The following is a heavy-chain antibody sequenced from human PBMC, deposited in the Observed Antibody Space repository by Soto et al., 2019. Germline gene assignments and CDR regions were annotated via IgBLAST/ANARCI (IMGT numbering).Heavy chain of an antibody. D-gene: IGHD3-9*01. CDR3: ARVRYFDWLSGAFDY. J-gene: IGHJ4*02. CDR1: GYTFTGYY. CDR2: INPNSGGT. Sequence: QVQLVQSGAEVKKPGASVKVSCKASGYTFTGYYMHWVRQAPGHGLEWMGWINPNSGGTNYAQKFQGWVTMTRDTSISTAYMELSRLRSDDTAVYYCARVRYFDWLSGAFDYWGQGTLVTVSS. V-gene: IGHV1-2*04.